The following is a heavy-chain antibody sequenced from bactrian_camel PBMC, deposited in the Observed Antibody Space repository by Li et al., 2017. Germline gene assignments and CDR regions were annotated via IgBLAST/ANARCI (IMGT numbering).Heavy chain of an antibody. CDR1: RYTYCDYA. CDR2: ITYDGWVS. Sequence: DVQLVESGGGSVQAGGSLRLSCTATRYTYCDYAMTWYRQAPGKDLEWLAQITYDGWVSRYNDPAKGRFTISGDNAKNTLFLQMNSLKPEDTGMYYCAAWATRRYCDRDSRGFRDWGQGTQVTV. CDR3: AAWATRRYCDRDSRGFRD. J-gene: IGHJ4*01. D-gene: IGHD1*01. V-gene: IGHV3S42*01.